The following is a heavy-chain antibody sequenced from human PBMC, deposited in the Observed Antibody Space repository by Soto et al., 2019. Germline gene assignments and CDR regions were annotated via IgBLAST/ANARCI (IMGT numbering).Heavy chain of an antibody. Sequence: QVQLVQSGAEVKKPGSSVKVSCKASGGTFSSYAISWVRQAPGQGLEWMGGLIPIFGTANYAQKFQGRVTITADESTSTAYMELSSLRSEDTAVYYCARQTYYYDSSGYDGRGYNWFDPWGQGTLVTVSS. D-gene: IGHD3-22*01. J-gene: IGHJ5*02. V-gene: IGHV1-69*01. CDR1: GGTFSSYA. CDR3: ARQTYYYDSSGYDGRGYNWFDP. CDR2: LIPIFGTA.